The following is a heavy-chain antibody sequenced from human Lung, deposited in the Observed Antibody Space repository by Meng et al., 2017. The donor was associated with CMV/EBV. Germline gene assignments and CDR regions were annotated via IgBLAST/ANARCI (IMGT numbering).Heavy chain of an antibody. J-gene: IGHJ5*02. CDR3: ARAVAAAEWFDP. V-gene: IGHV4-34*01. D-gene: IGHD6-13*01. Sequence: SETXSLXCAVYGGSFSGYYWNWIRQPPGKGLEWIGEINHSGSTNYNPSLKSRVTISVDTSKNQFSLKLSSVTAADTAVYYCARAVAAAEWFDPWGQGTLVTVSS. CDR2: INHSGST. CDR1: GGSFSGYY.